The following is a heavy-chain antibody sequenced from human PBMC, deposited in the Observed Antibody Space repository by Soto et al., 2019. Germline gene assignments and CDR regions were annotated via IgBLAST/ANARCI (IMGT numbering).Heavy chain of an antibody. CDR2: SSFTGNT. CDR1: GASITTDNFY. CDR3: ARPDSSSWAAPFDY. V-gene: IGHV4-39*01. D-gene: IGHD6-13*01. J-gene: IGHJ4*02. Sequence: TSETLSLTCTVSGASITTDNFYWGWIRQPPGKGLEWIGSSSFTGNTYFNPSLRTRVTIFVDTSKNQFSLKLNSVTAADTAVYYCARPDSSSWAAPFDYWGQGTLVTVSS.